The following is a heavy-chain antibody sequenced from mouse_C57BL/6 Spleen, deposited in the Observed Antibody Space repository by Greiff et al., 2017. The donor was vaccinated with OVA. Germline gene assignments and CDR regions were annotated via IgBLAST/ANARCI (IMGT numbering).Heavy chain of an antibody. J-gene: IGHJ3*01. V-gene: IGHV5-17*01. CDR3: ARDCYCSSSCAWFAY. Sequence: EVKVVESGGGLVKPGGSLKLSCAASGFTFSDYGMHWVRQAPEKGLEWVAYISSGSSSIYYADTVKGRFTISRDNAKNTLFLQMTSLRSEDTAIYYGARDCYCSSSCAWFAYWGQGTLVTVSA. D-gene: IGHD1-1*01. CDR2: ISSGSSSI. CDR1: GFTFSDYG.